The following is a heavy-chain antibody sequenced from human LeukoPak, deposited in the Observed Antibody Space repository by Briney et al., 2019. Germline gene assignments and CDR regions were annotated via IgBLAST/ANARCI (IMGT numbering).Heavy chain of an antibody. V-gene: IGHV1-69*02. CDR3: AVPGFYSSSWDDAFDI. CDR2: IIPILGIA. D-gene: IGHD6-13*01. Sequence: GASVKVSCKASGYTFTSYYMHWVRQAPGQGLEWMGRIIPILGIANYAQKFQGRVTITADKSTSTAYMELSSLRSEDTAVYYCAVPGFYSSSWDDAFDIWGQGTMVTVSS. J-gene: IGHJ3*02. CDR1: GYTFTSYY.